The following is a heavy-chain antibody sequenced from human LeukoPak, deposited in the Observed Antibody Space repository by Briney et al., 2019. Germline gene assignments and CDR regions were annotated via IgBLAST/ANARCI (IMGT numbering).Heavy chain of an antibody. CDR1: GYIFTSYS. CDR2: ISAYNGDT. Sequence: ASVKVSCKASGYIFTSYSISWVRQAPGQGLEWMGWISAYNGDTNYVQKLQGRVTMTTDTSTSTAYMELKSPRSDDTAVYYCAREEGAPIAAANIWGLGTKVTVSS. V-gene: IGHV1-18*01. D-gene: IGHD6-13*01. CDR3: AREEGAPIAAANI. J-gene: IGHJ3*02.